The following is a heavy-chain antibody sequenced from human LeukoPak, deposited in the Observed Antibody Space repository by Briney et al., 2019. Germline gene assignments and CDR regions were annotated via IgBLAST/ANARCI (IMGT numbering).Heavy chain of an antibody. CDR3: AREIAVHLTAYYYYGMDV. J-gene: IGHJ6*02. CDR1: GYTFTSYG. Sequence: GASVTVSCTASGYTFTSYGISWVRQAPGQGLEWMGWISAYNGNTNYAQKLQGRVTMTTDTSTSTAYMELRSLRSDDTAVYYCAREIAVHLTAYYYYGMDVWGQGTTVTVSS. V-gene: IGHV1-18*01. CDR2: ISAYNGNT. D-gene: IGHD6-19*01.